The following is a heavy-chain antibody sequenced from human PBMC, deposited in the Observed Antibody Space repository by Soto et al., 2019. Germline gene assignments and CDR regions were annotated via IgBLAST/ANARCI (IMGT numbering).Heavy chain of an antibody. Sequence: QVQLQESGPGLVKPSETLSITCTVSGGSISSYYWSWIRQPPGRGLQWIGYIYHTESTTYNYNPSLKSRVTISLDTSKNQLSLKLTSVTAADTAVYYCATGRVLYGSEYWGQGTLVTVSS. V-gene: IGHV4-59*03. CDR3: ATGRVLYGSEY. D-gene: IGHD3-10*01. CDR1: GGSISSYY. CDR2: IYHTESTTY. J-gene: IGHJ4*02.